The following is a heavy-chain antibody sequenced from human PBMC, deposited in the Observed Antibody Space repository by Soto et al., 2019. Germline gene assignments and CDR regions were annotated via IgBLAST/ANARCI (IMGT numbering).Heavy chain of an antibody. CDR1: GGSFSGYY. D-gene: IGHD3-10*01. Sequence: QVQLQQWGAGRLKPSETLSLTCAVYGGSFSGYYWSWIRQPPWKGLEWIGEINHSGSTDYNPSLKSRFTISVDTSKNQFSLKLSSVTAADMSVYYCARRPILWFGEVPLWFDPCGQGTLVTVSS. CDR2: INHSGST. CDR3: ARRPILWFGEVPLWFDP. V-gene: IGHV4-34*01. J-gene: IGHJ5*02.